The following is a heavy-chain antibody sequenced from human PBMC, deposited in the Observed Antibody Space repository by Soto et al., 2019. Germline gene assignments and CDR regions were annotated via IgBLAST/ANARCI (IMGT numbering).Heavy chain of an antibody. D-gene: IGHD3-3*01. Sequence: EVQLVESGGGLVQPGGSLRLSCAASGFTVSSNYMSWVRQAPGKGLEWVSVIYSGGSTYYADSVKGRFTISRDNSKNTLYLQMNSLRAEDTAVYYCARAGKGYDFWSGMIDYWGQGTLVTVSS. CDR3: ARAGKGYDFWSGMIDY. V-gene: IGHV3-66*01. CDR1: GFTVSSNY. J-gene: IGHJ4*02. CDR2: IYSGGST.